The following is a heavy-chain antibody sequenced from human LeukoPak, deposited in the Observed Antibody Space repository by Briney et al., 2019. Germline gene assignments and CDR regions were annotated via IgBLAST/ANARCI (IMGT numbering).Heavy chain of an antibody. CDR2: INHSGST. CDR3: ASRDTYDSSGFY. J-gene: IGHJ4*02. CDR1: GGSFSGYY. D-gene: IGHD3-22*01. V-gene: IGHV4-34*01. Sequence: SETLSLTCAVFGGSFSGYYWSWIRQPPGKGLEWIGEINHSGSTIYNPSLKSRVTISVDKSKNQFSLKLSSVTAADTAVYYCASRDTYDSSGFYWGQGTLVTVSS.